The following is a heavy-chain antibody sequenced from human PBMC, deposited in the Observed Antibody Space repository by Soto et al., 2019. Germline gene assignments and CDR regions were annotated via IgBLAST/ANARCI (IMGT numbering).Heavy chain of an antibody. CDR3: ARRSTVTHIDY. V-gene: IGHV4-31*03. CDR2: IYYSGRT. CDR1: GGSISSGGYY. J-gene: IGHJ4*02. D-gene: IGHD4-17*01. Sequence: PSETLSLTCTVSGGSISSGGYYWSWIRQHPGKGLEWIGYIYYSGRTYYNPSLKSRLTISVDTTKNQFSLKLSSVTAADTAVYYCARRSTVTHIDYWGEGTMFTVSS.